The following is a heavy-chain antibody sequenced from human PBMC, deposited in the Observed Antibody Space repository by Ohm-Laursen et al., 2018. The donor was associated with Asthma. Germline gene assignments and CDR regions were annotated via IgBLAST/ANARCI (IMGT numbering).Heavy chain of an antibody. D-gene: IGHD6-6*01. CDR1: GFTFSNFA. CDR3: ARDMRQRGIAARPGTYYYYGMDV. CDR2: ITSDGSWT. V-gene: IGHV3-30-3*01. J-gene: IGHJ6*02. Sequence: SLRLSCSASGFTFSNFAMHWVRQAPGKGLGWVSIITSDGSWTSYADSVKGRFTISRDNSKNTLYLQMNSLRAEDTAVYYCARDMRQRGIAARPGTYYYYGMDVWGQGTTVTVSS.